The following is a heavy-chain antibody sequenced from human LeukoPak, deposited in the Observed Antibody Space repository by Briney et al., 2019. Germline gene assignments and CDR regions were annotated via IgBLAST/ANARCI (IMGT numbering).Heavy chain of an antibody. CDR2: IYPGDSDT. D-gene: IGHD6-13*01. CDR1: GYSFTSYW. J-gene: IGHJ4*02. V-gene: IGHV5-51*01. Sequence: PGESLKISCKGSGYSFTSYWIGWVRQMPGKGVEWIGIIYPGDSDTRFSPSFQGEVTISVDKSISTAHLQWSSLRASDTAMYYCARRIAAADNYFDYWGQGTLVTVSP. CDR3: ARRIAAADNYFDY.